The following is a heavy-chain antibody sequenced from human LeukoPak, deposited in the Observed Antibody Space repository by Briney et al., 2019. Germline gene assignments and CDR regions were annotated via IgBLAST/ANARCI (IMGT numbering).Heavy chain of an antibody. CDR3: ARQGCTTKSCHTIDH. CDR2: INPLDAET. D-gene: IGHD2-2*02. J-gene: IGHJ4*02. V-gene: IGHV5-51*01. CDR1: GYTYTKSW. Sequence: GESLKISCKGSGYTYTKSWIAWVRQMPGKGLELMGIINPLDAETRYSPPFQGQVTISVDKSISADYLQWHSVKASDSAMYYCARQGCTTKSCHTIDHWGQGTLVTVSS.